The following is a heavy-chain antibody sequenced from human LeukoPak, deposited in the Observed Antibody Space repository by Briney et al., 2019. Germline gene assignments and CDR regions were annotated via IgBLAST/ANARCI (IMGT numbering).Heavy chain of an antibody. CDR1: GGSFSGYY. D-gene: IGHD1-26*01. CDR2: ISHSGST. Sequence: PSETLSLTCAVYGGSFSGYYWSWIRQPPGKGLEWIGEISHSGSTNYNPSLKSRVTISVDTSKNQFSLKLSSVTAADAAVYYCARKLRRGRNFDYWGQGTLVTVSS. J-gene: IGHJ4*02. V-gene: IGHV4-34*01. CDR3: ARKLRRGRNFDY.